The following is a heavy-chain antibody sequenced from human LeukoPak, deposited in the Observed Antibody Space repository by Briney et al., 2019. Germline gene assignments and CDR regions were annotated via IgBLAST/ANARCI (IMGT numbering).Heavy chain of an antibody. Sequence: PGGSLRLSCAASGFTFSSYAMSWVRQAPGKGLEWVSAISGSGGGTYYADSVKGRFTISRDNSKNTLYLQMNSLRAEDTAVYYCAKDRYCSGGSCYYNWLDPWGQGTLVTVSS. D-gene: IGHD2-15*01. CDR3: AKDRYCSGGSCYYNWLDP. J-gene: IGHJ5*02. V-gene: IGHV3-23*01. CDR2: ISGSGGGT. CDR1: GFTFSSYA.